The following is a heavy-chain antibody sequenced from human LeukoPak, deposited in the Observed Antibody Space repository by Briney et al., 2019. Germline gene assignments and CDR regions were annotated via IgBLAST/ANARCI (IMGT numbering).Heavy chain of an antibody. CDR1: GFTFSSYG. CDR3: AKRSGPYVDYYYYYYMDV. J-gene: IGHJ6*03. CDR2: ISYDGSNK. D-gene: IGHD4-17*01. V-gene: IGHV3-30*18. Sequence: PGGSLRLSCAASGFTFSSYGMHWVRQAPGKGLEWVAVISYDGSNKYYADPVKGRFTISRDNSKNTLYLQMSSLRVEDTAIYYCAKRSGPYVDYYYYYYMDVWGKGTTVTVSS.